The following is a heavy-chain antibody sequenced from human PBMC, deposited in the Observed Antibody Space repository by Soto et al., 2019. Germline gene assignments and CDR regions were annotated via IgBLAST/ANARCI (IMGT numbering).Heavy chain of an antibody. V-gene: IGHV4-34*01. D-gene: IGHD3-10*01. CDR2: INHSGST. Sequence: QVQLQQWGAGLLKPSETLSLTCAVYGGSFSGYYWSWIRQPPGKGLEWIGEINHSGSTNYNPSLKSRVTISVDTYKNQFSLKLSSVTAADTAVYYCATRITMVRGAYGPRGCWFDPWGQGTLVTVSS. CDR1: GGSFSGYY. CDR3: ATRITMVRGAYGPRGCWFDP. J-gene: IGHJ5*02.